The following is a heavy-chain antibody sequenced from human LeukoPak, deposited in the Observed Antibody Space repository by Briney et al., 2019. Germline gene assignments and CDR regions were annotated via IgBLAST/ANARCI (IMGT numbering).Heavy chain of an antibody. CDR2: ISSSGSTI. Sequence: PGGSLRLSCAASGFTFSSYAMNWVRQAPGKGLEWVSYISSSGSTIYYADSVKGRFTISRDNAKNSLYLQMNSLRAEDTAVYYCARGGGLRTDAFDIWGQGTMVTVSS. D-gene: IGHD4-17*01. CDR1: GFTFSSYA. J-gene: IGHJ3*02. CDR3: ARGGGLRTDAFDI. V-gene: IGHV3-48*03.